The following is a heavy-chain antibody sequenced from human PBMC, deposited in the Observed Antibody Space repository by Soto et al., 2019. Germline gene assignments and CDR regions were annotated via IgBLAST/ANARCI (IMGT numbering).Heavy chain of an antibody. D-gene: IGHD2-21*01. CDR2: IDPSDSYT. CDR1: GYSFTSYW. V-gene: IGHV5-10-1*01. CDR3: ARLFTPAQEARYYYYYGMDV. Sequence: GESLKISCKGSGYSFTSYWISWVRQMPGKGLEWMGRIDPSDSYTNYSPSFQGHVTISADKSISTAYLQWSSLKASDTAMYYCARLFTPAQEARYYYYYGMDVWGQGTTVTVSS. J-gene: IGHJ6*02.